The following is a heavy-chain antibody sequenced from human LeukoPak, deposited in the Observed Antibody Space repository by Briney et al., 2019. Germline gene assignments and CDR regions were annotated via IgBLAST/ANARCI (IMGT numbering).Heavy chain of an antibody. CDR2: IIPLLGVT. Sequence: ASVKVSCKASVGTFSSYAISWVRQAPGQGLEWMGRIIPLLGVTKFAQKFQGRVTITADKATSTVYMELSSLRSEDTAVYYCARDSGTGLDDYSNYDWFDPWGQGTLVTVSS. CDR1: VGTFSSYA. V-gene: IGHV1-69*04. CDR3: ARDSGTGLDDYSNYDWFDP. D-gene: IGHD4-11*01. J-gene: IGHJ5*02.